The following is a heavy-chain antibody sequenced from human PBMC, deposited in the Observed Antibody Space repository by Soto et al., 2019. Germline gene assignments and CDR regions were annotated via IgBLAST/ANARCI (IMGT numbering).Heavy chain of an antibody. CDR2: IYYSGST. CDR3: ARESPCGFYCSGGRHAFDI. J-gene: IGHJ3*02. V-gene: IGHV4-59*01. Sequence: SETLSLTCTVSGGSISSYYWSWIRQPPGKGLEWIGYIYYSGSTNYNPSLKSRVTISVDTSKNQFSLKLSSVTAADTAVYYCARESPCGFYCSGGRHAFDIWGQGTMVTVSS. D-gene: IGHD2-15*01. CDR1: GGSISSYY.